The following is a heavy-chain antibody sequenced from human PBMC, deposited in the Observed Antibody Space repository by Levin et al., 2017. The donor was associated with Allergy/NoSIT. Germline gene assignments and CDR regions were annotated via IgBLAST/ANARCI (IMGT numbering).Heavy chain of an antibody. CDR1: GTSITSRNW. CDR3: ASAYYGSGSYRRLDY. V-gene: IGHV4-4*02. CDR2: IYHSGST. Sequence: SETLSLTCTVSGTSITSRNWWTWVRQPPGKGLEWIGEIYHSGSTNYNPSVRSRVTISVDKSKNQFSLNLSSVTAADAAVYYCASAYYGSGSYRRLDYWGHGALVTVSS. J-gene: IGHJ4*01. D-gene: IGHD3-10*01.